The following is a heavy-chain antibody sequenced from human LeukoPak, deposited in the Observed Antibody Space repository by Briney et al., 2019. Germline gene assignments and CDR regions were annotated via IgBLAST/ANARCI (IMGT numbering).Heavy chain of an antibody. CDR2: IVVGSGNT. CDR3: ATGDYNSTSCYVI. D-gene: IGHD2-2*01. Sequence: SVKVSCKASGFTFTSSAMQWVRQARGQRLEWIGWIVVGSGNTNYAQKFQERVTITRDMSTSTAYMELSSLRSEDTAVYYCATGDYNSTSCYVIWGQGTLVTVSS. CDR1: GFTFTSSA. V-gene: IGHV1-58*02. J-gene: IGHJ4*02.